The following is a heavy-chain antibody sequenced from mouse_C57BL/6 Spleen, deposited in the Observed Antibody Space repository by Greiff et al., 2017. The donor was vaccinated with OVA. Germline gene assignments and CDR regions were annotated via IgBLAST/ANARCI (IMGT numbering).Heavy chain of an antibody. CDR3: ARRMVYFDY. D-gene: IGHD2-3*01. J-gene: IGHJ2*01. CDR2: ISYDGSN. V-gene: IGHV3-6*01. Sequence: EVQLVESGPGLVKPSQSLSLTCSVTGYSITSGYYWNWLRQFPGNKLEWMGYISYDGSNNYNPSLKNRISITRDTSKNQFFLKLNSVTTEDTATYYCARRMVYFDYWGQGTTLTVSS. CDR1: GYSITSGYY.